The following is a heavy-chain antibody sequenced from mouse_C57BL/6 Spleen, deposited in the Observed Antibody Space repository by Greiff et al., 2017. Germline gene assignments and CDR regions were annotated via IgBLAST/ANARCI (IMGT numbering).Heavy chain of an antibody. D-gene: IGHD1-1*01. CDR3: VTTVVVPFDY. CDR2: FHPYNDDT. CDR1: GYTFTTYP. J-gene: IGHJ2*01. Sequence: VQRVESGAELVKPGASVKMSCKASGYTFTTYPIEWMKQTHGKSLEWIGNFHPYNDDTKYNEKFKGKATLTVEKSSSTVYLELSQVTSDDSAVYHCVTTVVVPFDYGGQGTTLTVSS. V-gene: IGHV1-47*01.